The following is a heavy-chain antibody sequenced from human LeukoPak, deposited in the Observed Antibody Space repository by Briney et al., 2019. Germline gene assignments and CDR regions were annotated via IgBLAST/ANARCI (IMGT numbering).Heavy chain of an antibody. Sequence: SETLSLTCTVSGGSISSYYWSWIRQPAGKGLEWIGRIYTSGSTNYNPSLKSRVTISVDTSKNQFSLKLSSVTAADTAVYYCARGSYYYDSSGYSSVWGQGTLVTVSS. CDR3: ARGSYYYDSSGYSSV. CDR2: IYTSGST. J-gene: IGHJ4*02. CDR1: GGSISSYY. V-gene: IGHV4-4*07. D-gene: IGHD3-22*01.